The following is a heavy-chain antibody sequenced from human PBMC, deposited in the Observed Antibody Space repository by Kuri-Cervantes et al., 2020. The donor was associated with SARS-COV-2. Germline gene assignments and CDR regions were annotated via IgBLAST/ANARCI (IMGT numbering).Heavy chain of an antibody. CDR2: IYYSGST. D-gene: IGHD6-6*01. Sequence: GSLRLSCTVSGGSVSSGSYYWSWIRQPPGKGLEWIGYIYYSGSTNYNPSLKSRVTISVDTSKNQFSLKLSSVTAADTAVYYCARGKWSSSSPLDYWGQGTLATVSS. CDR3: ARGKWSSSSPLDY. V-gene: IGHV4-61*01. CDR1: GGSVSSGSYY. J-gene: IGHJ4*02.